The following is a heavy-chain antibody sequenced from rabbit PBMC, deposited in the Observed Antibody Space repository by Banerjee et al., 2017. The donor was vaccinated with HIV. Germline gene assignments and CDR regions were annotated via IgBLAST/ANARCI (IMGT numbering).Heavy chain of an antibody. CDR2: IYTDSDGT. J-gene: IGHJ4*01. Sequence: HLEESGGGLVKPEGSLTLTCTASGFSFSSTYYMCWVRQAPGKGLELIACIYTDSDGTWYASWVNGRFTITRSTSLNTVTLQMTSLTAADTATYFCARGDTGSRHSPFNLWGPGTLVTVS. V-gene: IGHV1S43*01. CDR1: GFSFSSTYY. CDR3: ARGDTGSRHSPFNL. D-gene: IGHD1-1*01.